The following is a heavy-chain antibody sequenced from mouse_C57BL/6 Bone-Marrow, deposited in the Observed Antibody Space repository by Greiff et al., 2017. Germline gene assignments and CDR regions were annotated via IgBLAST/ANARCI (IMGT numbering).Heavy chain of an antibody. D-gene: IGHD2-5*01. J-gene: IGHJ1*03. Sequence: VQLQQPGAELVKPGASVKMSCKASGYTFTSYWITWVKQRPGQGLEWIGDIYPGSGSTNYNEKFKSKATLTVDTSSSTAYMQLSSLTSEDSAVYDCARSAYYSNYWYFDVWGTGTTGTVS. CDR2: IYPGSGST. CDR3: ARSAYYSNYWYFDV. V-gene: IGHV1-55*01. CDR1: GYTFTSYW.